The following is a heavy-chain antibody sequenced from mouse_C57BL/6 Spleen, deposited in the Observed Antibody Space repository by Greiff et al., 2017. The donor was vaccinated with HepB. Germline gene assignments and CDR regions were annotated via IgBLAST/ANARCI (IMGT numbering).Heavy chain of an antibody. CDR2: IDPSDSET. CDR1: GYTFTSYW. J-gene: IGHJ4*01. V-gene: IGHV1-52*01. CDR3: ARHDYDDAMDY. D-gene: IGHD2-4*01. Sequence: QVQLQQPGAELVRPGSSVKLSCKASGYTFTSYWMHWVKQRPIQGLEWIGNIDPSDSETHYNQKFKDKATLTVDKSSSTAYMQLSSLTSEDSAVYYCARHDYDDAMDYWGQGTSVTVSS.